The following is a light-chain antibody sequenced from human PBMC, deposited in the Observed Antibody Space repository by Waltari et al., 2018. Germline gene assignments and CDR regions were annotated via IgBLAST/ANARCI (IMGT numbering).Light chain of an antibody. J-gene: IGKJ1*01. V-gene: IGKV2-28*01. Sequence: DIVMTQSPLSLPVIPVAPASISCRSSQTLLHSNGYNYLDWYLQKPGQSPQLLIYLGSNRASGVPDRFGGSGSGTDFTLKISRVEAEDVGVYYCMQALQTPWTFGQGTKVEIK. CDR2: LGS. CDR1: QTLLHSNGYNY. CDR3: MQALQTPWT.